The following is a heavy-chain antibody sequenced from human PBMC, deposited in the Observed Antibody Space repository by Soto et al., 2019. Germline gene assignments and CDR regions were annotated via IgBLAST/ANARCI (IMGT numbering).Heavy chain of an antibody. CDR2: IYYSGST. CDR3: AREGSFAYYYDSSGYYLDY. Sequence: PSETLSLTCTVSGGSISSGDYYWSWIRQPPGKGLEWIGYIYYSGSTYYNPSLKSRVTISVDTSKNQFSLKLSSVTAADTAVYYCAREGSFAYYYDSSGYYLDYWGQGTLVTVSS. J-gene: IGHJ4*02. D-gene: IGHD3-22*01. V-gene: IGHV4-30-4*01. CDR1: GGSISSGDYY.